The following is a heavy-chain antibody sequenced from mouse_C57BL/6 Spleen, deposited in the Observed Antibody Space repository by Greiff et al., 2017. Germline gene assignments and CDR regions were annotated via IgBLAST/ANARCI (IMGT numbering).Heavy chain of an antibody. Sequence: QVQLQQSGAELARPGASVKMSCKASGYTFTSYTMHWVKQRPGQGLEWIGYINPSSGYTKYNQKFKDKATLTADKSSSTAYMQLSSLTSEDSAVYYYFYSFFDYWGQGTTLTVSS. V-gene: IGHV1-4*01. CDR1: GYTFTSYT. D-gene: IGHD2-12*01. CDR2: INPSSGYT. CDR3: FYSFFDY. J-gene: IGHJ2*01.